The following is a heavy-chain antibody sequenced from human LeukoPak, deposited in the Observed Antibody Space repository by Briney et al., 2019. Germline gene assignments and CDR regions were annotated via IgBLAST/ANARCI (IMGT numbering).Heavy chain of an antibody. CDR2: IKQDGSEK. CDR3: ARDGTYTDYDPDFDI. CDR1: GFTFSRFW. Sequence: GGSLGLSCAASGFTFSRFWMSWVRQAPGKGLEWVANIKQDGSEKYYVDSVKGRFTISRDNAKNSLHLQMNSLRAEDTAVFYCARDGTYTDYDPDFDIWGQGTLVTVSS. J-gene: IGHJ4*02. D-gene: IGHD5-12*01. V-gene: IGHV3-7*04.